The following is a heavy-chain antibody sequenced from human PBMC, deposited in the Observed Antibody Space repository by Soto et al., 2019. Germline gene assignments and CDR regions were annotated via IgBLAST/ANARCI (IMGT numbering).Heavy chain of an antibody. D-gene: IGHD6-13*01. V-gene: IGHV4-39*01. CDR1: GGSISSSSYY. CDR2: IYYSGST. J-gene: IGHJ5*02. CDR3: ATSRARIAANNWFDP. Sequence: QLQLQESGPGLVKPSETLSLTCTVSGGSISSSSYYWGWIRQPPGKGLEWIGSIYYSGSTYYNPSLKSRVTISVDTSKNQFSLKLSSVTAADTAVYYCATSRARIAANNWFDPWGQGTLVTVSS.